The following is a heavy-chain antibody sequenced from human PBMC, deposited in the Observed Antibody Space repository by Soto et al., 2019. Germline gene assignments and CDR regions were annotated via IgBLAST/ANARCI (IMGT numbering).Heavy chain of an antibody. J-gene: IGHJ2*01. CDR2: ISESGHHT. D-gene: IGHD3-16*02. CDR1: GFPSSTYA. CDR3: TKSDGCGGGACYTGTYYYFDV. Sequence: DVQLLESGGGLVEPGGSLTLSCAASGFPSSTYALNWVRQAPGKGPEWVSTISESGHHTHYADSVKGRFTISRDKSKNTLSLQMNSLRVDDTAIYYCTKSDGCGGGACYTGTYYYFDVWGRGTLVTVS. V-gene: IGHV3-23*01.